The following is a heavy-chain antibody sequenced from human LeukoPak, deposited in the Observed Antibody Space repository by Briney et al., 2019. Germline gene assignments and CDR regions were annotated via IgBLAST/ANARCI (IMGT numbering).Heavy chain of an antibody. CDR3: ARFSTTVTPNDAFDI. CDR2: IYYSGST. CDR1: GGSISSSSYY. Sequence: SETLSLTCTVSGGSISSSSYYWGWIRQPPGKGLEWIGSIYYSGSTYYNPSLKSRVTISVDTSKNQFSLKLSSVTAADTAVYYCARFSTTVTPNDAFDIWGQGTMVTVSS. D-gene: IGHD4-17*01. J-gene: IGHJ3*02. V-gene: IGHV4-39*07.